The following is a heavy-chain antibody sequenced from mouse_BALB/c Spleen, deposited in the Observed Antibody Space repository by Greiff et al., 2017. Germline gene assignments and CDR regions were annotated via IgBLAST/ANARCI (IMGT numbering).Heavy chain of an antibody. V-gene: IGHV14-3*02. J-gene: IGHJ2*01. CDR1: GFNIKDTY. D-gene: IGHD1-1*01. CDR3: ARGIYYYGSSLDY. Sequence: VQLKQSGAELVKPGASVKLSCTASGFNIKDTYMHWVKQRPEQGLEWIGRIDPANGNTKYDPKFQGKATITADTSSNTAYLQLSSLTSEDTAVYYCARGIYYYGSSLDYWGQGTTLTVSS. CDR2: IDPANGNT.